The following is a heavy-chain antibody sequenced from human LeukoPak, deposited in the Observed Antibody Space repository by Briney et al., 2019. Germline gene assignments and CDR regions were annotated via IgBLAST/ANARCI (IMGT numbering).Heavy chain of an antibody. CDR3: ARYSGFYYYYYMDV. V-gene: IGHV4-34*01. D-gene: IGHD2-21*01. CDR1: GGSFRGYY. CDR2: INHSGNT. Sequence: SETLSLTCAVYGGSFRGYYWSWIRQPPARGLEWIGEINHSGNTNYNPSLKSRHTISVDTYKNQLSLKLSSATAPDTAVYYCARYSGFYYYYYMDVWGKGTTVTVSS. J-gene: IGHJ6*03.